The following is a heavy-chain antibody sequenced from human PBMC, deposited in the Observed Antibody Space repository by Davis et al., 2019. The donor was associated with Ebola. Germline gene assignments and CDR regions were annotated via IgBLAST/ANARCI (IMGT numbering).Heavy chain of an antibody. J-gene: IGHJ3*02. D-gene: IGHD5/OR15-5a*01. CDR1: GGSISSGDYY. CDR2: IYYSGST. V-gene: IGHV4-30-4*01. Sequence: SETLSLTCTVSGGSISSGDYYWSWIRQPPGKGLEWIGYIYYSGSTYYNPSLKSRVTISVDTSKKQFSLKLSSVTAADTAVYFCARGVYDRPGDIWGQGTMVTVSS. CDR3: ARGVYDRPGDI.